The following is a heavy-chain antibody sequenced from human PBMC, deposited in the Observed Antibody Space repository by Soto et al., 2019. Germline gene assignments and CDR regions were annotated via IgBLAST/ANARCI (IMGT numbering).Heavy chain of an antibody. CDR3: ARRPGGSGSYFDY. J-gene: IGHJ4*02. CDR2: IYYSGST. V-gene: IGHV4-59*01. Sequence: SETLSLTCTVSGGSLSSYYWRWIRQPPGKGLECIGYIYYSGSTNYNPSLKSRVTISVDTSKNKFSLKLSSVTAADTAVYYCARRPGGSGSYFDYWGQGTLVTVSS. CDR1: GGSLSSYY. D-gene: IGHD3-10*01.